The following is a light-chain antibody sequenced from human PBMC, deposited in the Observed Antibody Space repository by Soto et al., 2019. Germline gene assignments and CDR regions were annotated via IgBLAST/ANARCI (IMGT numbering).Light chain of an antibody. CDR2: DAS. J-gene: IGKJ4*01. CDR3: QQRTKWPPLT. CDR1: QSVSSY. V-gene: IGKV3-11*01. Sequence: EIVLTQSPATLSLSPGERATLSCRASQSVSSYLAWYQQRPGQAPRLLIYDASNRATGIPARFSGSGSGTDFTLSIGRLEPEDFGGYYCQQRTKWPPLTFGGGTKVEIK.